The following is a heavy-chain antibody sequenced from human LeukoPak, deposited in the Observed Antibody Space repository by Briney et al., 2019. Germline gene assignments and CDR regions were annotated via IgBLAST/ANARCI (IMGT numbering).Heavy chain of an antibody. CDR1: GGSFSGYY. CDR2: INHSGST. V-gene: IGHV4-34*01. Sequence: SETLSLTCAIYGGSFSGYYWSWIRQPPGKGLEWIGEINHSGSTNYNPSLKSRVTISVDTSKNQFSLKLSSVTAADTAVYYCARQTGSGLFILPGGQGTLVTVSS. J-gene: IGHJ4*02. D-gene: IGHD3/OR15-3a*01. CDR3: ARQTGSGLFILP.